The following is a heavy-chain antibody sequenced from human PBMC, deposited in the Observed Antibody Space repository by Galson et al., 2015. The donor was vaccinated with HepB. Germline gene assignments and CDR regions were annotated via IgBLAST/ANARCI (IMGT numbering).Heavy chain of an antibody. CDR3: ARAVGYCSSTSCYLYGMDV. CDR1: GYTFTSYY. V-gene: IGHV1-46*04. J-gene: IGHJ6*02. D-gene: IGHD2-2*01. Sequence: SVKVSCKASGYTFTSYYMNWVRQAPGQGLEWMGIINPSGGSTSYAQKLQGRVTMTRDTSTSTVYMELSSLRSEDTAVYYCARAVGYCSSTSCYLYGMDVWGQGTTVTVSS. CDR2: INPSGGST.